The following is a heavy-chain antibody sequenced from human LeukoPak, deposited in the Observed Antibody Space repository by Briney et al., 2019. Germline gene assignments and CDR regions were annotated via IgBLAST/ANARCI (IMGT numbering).Heavy chain of an antibody. CDR3: APLGVLGYCSGGSCGGRGD. CDR1: GGSISSSSYY. V-gene: IGHV4-39*01. D-gene: IGHD2-15*01. Sequence: PSETLSLTCTVSGGSISSSSYYWGWIRQPPGKGLEWIGSIYYSGSTYYNPSLKSRVTISVDASKNQFSLKLSSVTAADTAVYYCAPLGVLGYCSGGSCGGRGDWGQGTLVTVSS. J-gene: IGHJ4*02. CDR2: IYYSGST.